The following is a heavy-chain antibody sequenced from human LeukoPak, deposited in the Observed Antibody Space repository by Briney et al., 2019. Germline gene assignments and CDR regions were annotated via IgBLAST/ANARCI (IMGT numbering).Heavy chain of an antibody. Sequence: GGSLRLSCAASGFTFSSYAMSWVRQAPGKGLEWVSAISGSGGSTYYADSVKGRFTIFRDNSKNTLYLQMNSLRAEDTAVYYCAKAGFGSGHAFDIWGQGTMVTVSS. CDR1: GFTFSSYA. D-gene: IGHD3-10*01. J-gene: IGHJ3*02. V-gene: IGHV3-23*01. CDR3: AKAGFGSGHAFDI. CDR2: ISGSGGST.